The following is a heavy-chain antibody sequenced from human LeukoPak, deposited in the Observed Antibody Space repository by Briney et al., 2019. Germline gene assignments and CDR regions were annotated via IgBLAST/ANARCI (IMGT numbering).Heavy chain of an antibody. D-gene: IGHD6-6*01. J-gene: IGHJ4*02. CDR1: GFTFSSYW. Sequence: GGSLRLSCAASGFTFSSYWMSWVRQAPGKGLEWVANIKQDGSEKYYVDSVKGRFTISRDSAKNSLYLQMNSLRAEDTAVYYCARDQEDSSNDYWGQGTLVTVSS. CDR2: IKQDGSEK. V-gene: IGHV3-7*01. CDR3: ARDQEDSSNDY.